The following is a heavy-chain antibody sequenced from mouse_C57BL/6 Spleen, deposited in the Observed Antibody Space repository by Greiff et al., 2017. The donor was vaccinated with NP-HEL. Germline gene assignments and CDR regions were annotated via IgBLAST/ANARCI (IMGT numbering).Heavy chain of an antibody. Sequence: VQLKESGPGLVKPSQSLSLTCSVTGYSITSGYYWNWIRQFPGNKLEWMGYISYDGSNNYNPSLKNRISITRDPSKNQFFLKLNSVTTEDTATYYCAREPIYYYGSSPHWYFDVWGTGTTVTVSS. J-gene: IGHJ1*03. CDR3: AREPIYYYGSSPHWYFDV. CDR2: ISYDGSN. CDR1: GYSITSGYY. V-gene: IGHV3-6*01. D-gene: IGHD1-1*01.